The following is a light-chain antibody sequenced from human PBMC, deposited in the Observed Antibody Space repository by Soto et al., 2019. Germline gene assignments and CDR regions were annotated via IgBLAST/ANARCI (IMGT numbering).Light chain of an antibody. CDR1: QSVSSN. CDR2: NAS. Sequence: DIVMTQSPATLSVSPGERATLSCRASQSVSSNLAWYLQSPGQAPRLLIYNASTRATAIPARFSGSGSGTDFTLTISSLQSEDFAVYHCQQYNNWPPTFGGGTKVEIK. V-gene: IGKV3-15*01. J-gene: IGKJ4*01. CDR3: QQYNNWPPT.